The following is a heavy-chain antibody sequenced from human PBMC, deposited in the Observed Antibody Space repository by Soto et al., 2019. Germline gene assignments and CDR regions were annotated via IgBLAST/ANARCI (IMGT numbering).Heavy chain of an antibody. Sequence: GGSLRLSCAPSGFTFRDFAMIWVRQAPGKRLEWVSAISGSGETPYYADSVKGRFIISRDNFRNTLYLQMSSLRADDSAVYFCARGSKDSYPGSRIFDFWGRGTLVTVSS. CDR1: GFTFRDFA. J-gene: IGHJ4*02. CDR2: ISGSGETP. V-gene: IGHV3-23*01. CDR3: ARGSKDSYPGSRIFDF. D-gene: IGHD3-10*01.